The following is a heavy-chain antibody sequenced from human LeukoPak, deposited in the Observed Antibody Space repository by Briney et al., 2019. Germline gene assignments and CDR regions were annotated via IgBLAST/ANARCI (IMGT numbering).Heavy chain of an antibody. CDR2: ISYDESNK. Sequence: GGSLRLSCAASGFTFSSYAMSWVRQAPGKGLEWVAVISYDESNKYYADSVKGRFTISRDNSKNTLFLQMNSLRAEDTAVYSCAKDLNYYGSGGFDYWGQGTLVTVSS. CDR3: AKDLNYYGSGGFDY. V-gene: IGHV3-30-3*01. CDR1: GFTFSSYA. J-gene: IGHJ4*02. D-gene: IGHD3-10*01.